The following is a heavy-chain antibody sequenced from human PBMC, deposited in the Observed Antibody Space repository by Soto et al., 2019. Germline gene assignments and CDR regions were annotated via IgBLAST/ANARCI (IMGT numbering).Heavy chain of an antibody. Sequence: GESLKISWNGSGYSFSTYWIGWVRQLPGKGLEWMGIIYPGDSETRYSPSFQAQVTISADKSISTAYLQWSSLKASDTAMYYCARTGSSFDWFDPWGQGTLVTVSS. CDR1: GYSFSTYW. V-gene: IGHV5-51*01. J-gene: IGHJ5*02. D-gene: IGHD1-1*01. CDR2: IYPGDSET. CDR3: ARTGSSFDWFDP.